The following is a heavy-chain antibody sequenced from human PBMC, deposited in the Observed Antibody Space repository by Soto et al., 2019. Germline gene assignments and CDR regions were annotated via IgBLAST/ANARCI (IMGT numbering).Heavy chain of an antibody. J-gene: IGHJ4*02. CDR3: AKAGIQLWSLFDY. V-gene: IGHV3-23*01. CDR1: GFTFSSYA. D-gene: IGHD5-18*01. CDR2: ISGSGGST. Sequence: GGSLRLSCAASGFTFSSYAMSWVRQAPGKGLEWVSAISGSGGSTYYADSVKGRFTISRDNSKNTLYLQMNSLRAEDTAVYYCAKAGIQLWSLFDYWGQRTLVTVSS.